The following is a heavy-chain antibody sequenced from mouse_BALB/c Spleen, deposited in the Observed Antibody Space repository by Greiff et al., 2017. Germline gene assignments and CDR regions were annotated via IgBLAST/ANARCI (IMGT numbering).Heavy chain of an antibody. CDR1: GFNIKDTY. Sequence: VQLQQSGAELVKPGASVKLSCTASGFNIKDTYMHWVKQRPEQGLEWIGRIDPANGNTKYDPKFQGKATITADTSSNTAYLQLSSLTSEDTAVYYCAYYYGYYAMDYWGQGTSVTVSS. V-gene: IGHV14-3*02. CDR3: AYYYGYYAMDY. D-gene: IGHD1-1*01. CDR2: IDPANGNT. J-gene: IGHJ4*01.